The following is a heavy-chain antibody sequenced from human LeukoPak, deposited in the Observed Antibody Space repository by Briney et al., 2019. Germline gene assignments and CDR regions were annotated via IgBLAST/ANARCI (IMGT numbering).Heavy chain of an antibody. CDR3: ARGSTAGYYYMDV. V-gene: IGHV3-7*04. J-gene: IGHJ6*03. CDR2: IKQDGSEK. D-gene: IGHD2-8*02. CDR1: GFTFSSYW. Sequence: PGGSLRLSCAASGFTFSSYWMSWVRQAPGKGLEWVANIKQDGSEKYYVDSVKGRFTISRDNAKNSLYLQMNSLGAEDTAVYYCARGSTAGYYYMDVWGKGTTVTVSS.